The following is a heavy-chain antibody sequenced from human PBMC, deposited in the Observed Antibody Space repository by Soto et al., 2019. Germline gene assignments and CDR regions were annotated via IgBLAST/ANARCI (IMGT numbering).Heavy chain of an antibody. D-gene: IGHD3-22*01. CDR1: GFIFTNYA. Sequence: GGSLRLSCAAAGFIFTNYAMNWVRQAPGRGLEWVGRIKREADGGTTDYAAPVKGRLTISRDDSKNTLYLRMNSLKTEDTAVYYCTTGLSNGYYNFDYWGQGTPVTVSS. V-gene: IGHV3-15*01. J-gene: IGHJ4*02. CDR3: TTGLSNGYYNFDY. CDR2: IKREADGGTT.